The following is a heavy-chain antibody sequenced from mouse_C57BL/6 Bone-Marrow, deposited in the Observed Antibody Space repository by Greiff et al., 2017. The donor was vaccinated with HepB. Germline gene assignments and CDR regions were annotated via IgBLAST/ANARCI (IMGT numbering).Heavy chain of an antibody. J-gene: IGHJ3*01. Sequence: EVKLVDSGGGLVQSGRSLRLSCATSGFTFSDFYMEWVRQAPGKGLEWIAASRNKANDYTTEYSASVKGRFIVSRDTSQSILYLQMNALRAEDTAIYYCARDAFTTVVPFAYWGQGTLVTVSA. CDR1: GFTFSDFY. D-gene: IGHD1-1*01. CDR2: SRNKANDYTT. CDR3: ARDAFTTVVPFAY. V-gene: IGHV7-1*01.